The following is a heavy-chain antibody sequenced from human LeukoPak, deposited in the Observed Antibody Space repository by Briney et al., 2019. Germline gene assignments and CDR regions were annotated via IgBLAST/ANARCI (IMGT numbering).Heavy chain of an antibody. CDR2: IYHSVST. V-gene: IGHV4-38-2*01. CDR3: ARGGPPEY. D-gene: IGHD3-16*01. J-gene: IGHJ4*02. Sequence: SEPLSLPCAVPGYSISSGYYWGWIRQPPGKGLEWIGSIYHSVSTYYNPSLKSRVTISVDTSKNQFSLKLSSVPAADTAVYYWARGGPPEYWGQGTLVTVSS. CDR1: GYSISSGYY.